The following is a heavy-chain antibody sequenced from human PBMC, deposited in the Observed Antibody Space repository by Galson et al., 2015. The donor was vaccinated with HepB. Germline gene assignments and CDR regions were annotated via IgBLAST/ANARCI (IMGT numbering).Heavy chain of an antibody. D-gene: IGHD5-24*01. V-gene: IGHV6-1*01. Sequence: CAISGDSVSSTSSAWSWFRQSPSRGLEWLGRTFYTSKWYNEYAISVKSRVTINPDTSQNHFSLQLNSVTPEDTAVDYCARARGDGSFDYWGQGTLVTVSS. CDR2: TFYTSKWYN. CDR3: ARARGDGSFDY. CDR1: GDSVSSTSSA. J-gene: IGHJ4*02.